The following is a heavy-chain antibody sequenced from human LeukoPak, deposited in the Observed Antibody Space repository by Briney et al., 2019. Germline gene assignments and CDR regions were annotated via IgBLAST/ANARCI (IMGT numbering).Heavy chain of an antibody. D-gene: IGHD3-22*01. J-gene: IGHJ4*02. CDR3: ARDPSYYDPLYYFDY. V-gene: IGHV1-46*01. CDR1: GYTFTSYY. CDR2: INPSGGST. Sequence: GASVKVSCKASGYTFTSYYMHWVRQAPGQGLEWMGIINPSGGSTSYAQKFQGRVTMTRDMSTSTVYMELSSLRSEDTAVYYCARDPSYYDPLYYFDYWGQGTLVTVSS.